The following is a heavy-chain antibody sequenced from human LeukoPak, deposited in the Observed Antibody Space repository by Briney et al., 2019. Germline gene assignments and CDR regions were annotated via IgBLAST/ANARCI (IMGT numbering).Heavy chain of an antibody. D-gene: IGHD4-17*01. J-gene: IGHJ5*02. CDR1: GGSISSSSYY. CDR3: ARQARTTVTMSWFDP. V-gene: IGHV4-39*01. CDR2: IYYSGST. Sequence: SSETLSLTCTVSGGSISSSSYYWGWIRQPPGKGLEWIGSIYYSGSTYYNPSLKSRVTISVDTSKNQFSLKLSSVTAADTAVYYCARQARTTVTMSWFDPWGQGTLVTVSS.